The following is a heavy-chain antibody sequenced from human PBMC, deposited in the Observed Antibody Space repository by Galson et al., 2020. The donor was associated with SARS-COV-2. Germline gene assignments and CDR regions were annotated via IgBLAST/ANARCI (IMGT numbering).Heavy chain of an antibody. CDR2: IYYSGST. V-gene: IGHV4-39*01. CDR3: ARHFPASGDYEPDYFDY. D-gene: IGHD4-17*01. Sequence: SETLSLPCTVSGGSISSSSYYWGWIRQPPGKGLERIGSIYYSGSTYYNPSIKSRVTISVDTSKNQFSLKLSSVTAADTAVYYCARHFPASGDYEPDYFDYWGQGTLVTVSS. CDR1: GGSISSSSYY. J-gene: IGHJ4*02.